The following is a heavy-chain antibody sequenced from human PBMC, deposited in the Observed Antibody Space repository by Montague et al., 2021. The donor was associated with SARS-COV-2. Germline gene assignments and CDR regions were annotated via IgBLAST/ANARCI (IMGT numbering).Heavy chain of an antibody. CDR1: GGSISPYY. D-gene: IGHD3-3*01. J-gene: IGHJ6*02. V-gene: IGHV4-59*12. CDR3: ARWGEYYDSRYYYYAMDV. Sequence: SETLSLTCTVSGGSISPYYWSWIRQSPGKGLECIGYTSYSGSTDYNPSLKSRVTISIDTSKNQFSLKLSSVTAAATAVYYCARWGEYYDSRYYYYAMDVWGQGTTVTVSS. CDR2: TSYSGST.